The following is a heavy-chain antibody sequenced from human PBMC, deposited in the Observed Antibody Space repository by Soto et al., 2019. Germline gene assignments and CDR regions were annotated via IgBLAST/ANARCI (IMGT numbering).Heavy chain of an antibody. V-gene: IGHV1-2*04. CDR3: ARDGSGSYNY. D-gene: IGHD3-10*01. CDR1: GYTFTGYY. Sequence: GASVKVSCKASGYTFTGYYMHWVRQAPGQGLEWMGWINPNSGDANYAQKFQGWVTMTRDTSMSTAYMELSSLRSDDTAVYYCARDGSGSYNYWGQGTLVTVSS. CDR2: INPNSGDA. J-gene: IGHJ4*02.